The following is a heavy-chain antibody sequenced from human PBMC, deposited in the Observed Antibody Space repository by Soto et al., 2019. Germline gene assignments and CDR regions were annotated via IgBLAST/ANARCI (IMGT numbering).Heavy chain of an antibody. Sequence: QVQLVESGGGVVQPGRSLRLSCAASGFTFSSYGMHWIRQARGKGLEWVAVISYDGSNKYYADSVKGRFTISRDNSKNTLYLQMNSLRAEDTAVYYCAKAVVGYSFDYWGQGTLVTVSS. V-gene: IGHV3-30*18. D-gene: IGHD4-4*01. J-gene: IGHJ4*02. CDR2: ISYDGSNK. CDR3: AKAVVGYSFDY. CDR1: GFTFSSYG.